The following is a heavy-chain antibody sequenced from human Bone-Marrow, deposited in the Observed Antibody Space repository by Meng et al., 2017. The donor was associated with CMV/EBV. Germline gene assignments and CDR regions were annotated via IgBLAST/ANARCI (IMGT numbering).Heavy chain of an antibody. D-gene: IGHD1-1*01. V-gene: IGHV4-39*07. CDR1: GGSISSGGYY. J-gene: IGHJ5*02. CDR2: IYHSGST. CDR3: ARVTSRHGWFDP. Sequence: SETLSLTCTVSGGSISSGGYYWGWIRQPPGKGLEWIGSIYHSGSTYYNPSLKSRVTISVDTSKNQFSLKLSSVTAADTAVYYCARVTSRHGWFDPWGQGTLVTVSS.